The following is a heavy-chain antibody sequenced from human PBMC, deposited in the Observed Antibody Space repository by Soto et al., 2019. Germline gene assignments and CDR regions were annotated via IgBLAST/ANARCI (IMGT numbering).Heavy chain of an antibody. V-gene: IGHV3-74*01. J-gene: IGHJ3*02. CDR3: ARAPRMAVAGTGAAFDI. Sequence: EVHLVESGGGLVQPGGSLRLSCAASGFTFSIHWMHWVRQAPGKGLVWVSRINGDGTSTGYADSVKGRFTISRDNAKNTLDLQMNSLSVEDTAVYYCARAPRMAVAGTGAAFDIWGQGTMVTVSS. CDR2: INGDGTST. CDR1: GFTFSIHW. D-gene: IGHD6-19*01.